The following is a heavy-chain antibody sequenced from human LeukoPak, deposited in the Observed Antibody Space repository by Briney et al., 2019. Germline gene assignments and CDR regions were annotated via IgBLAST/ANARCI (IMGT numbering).Heavy chain of an antibody. CDR1: GYSFTSDDYY. CDR2: AYVTGST. D-gene: IGHD2-2*01. Sequence: PPQTLSLTCTASGYSFTSDDYYWGWLRQPPGKGLEYFGSAYVTGSTYYNPCLKSRLAFSVDTSKNQCSLDLTSVTAAETAVYYRARGFDLVVGPTSMPHRVWFDSWGQGTLVTVSS. J-gene: IGHJ5*01. CDR3: ARGFDLVVGPTSMPHRVWFDS. V-gene: IGHV4-30-4*01.